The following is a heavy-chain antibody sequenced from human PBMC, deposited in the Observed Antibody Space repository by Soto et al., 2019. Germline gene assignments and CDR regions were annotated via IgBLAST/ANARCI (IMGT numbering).Heavy chain of an antibody. J-gene: IGHJ3*02. D-gene: IGHD3-10*01. Sequence: GASVKVSCKASGGTFSSYAISWVRQAPGQGLEWMGGIIPIFGTANYAQKFQGRVTITADESTSTAYMELSSLRSEDTAGYYCARERSNAFDIWGQGTMVTVSS. V-gene: IGHV1-69*13. CDR3: ARERSNAFDI. CDR2: IIPIFGTA. CDR1: GGTFSSYA.